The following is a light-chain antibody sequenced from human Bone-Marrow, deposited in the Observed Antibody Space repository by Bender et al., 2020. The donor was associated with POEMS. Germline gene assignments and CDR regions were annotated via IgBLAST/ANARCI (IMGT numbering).Light chain of an antibody. CDR1: SRDVGKYDY. CDR2: DVS. CDR3: SSYAGSNNFD. V-gene: IGLV2-8*01. J-gene: IGLJ2*01. Sequence: QSALTQPPSASGSPGQSVTTSCTGTSRDVGKYDYVSWYKPHPGKAPQLLSYDVSKRPSGVPDRFSGSKSGTTASQTGSGFRVEDEADFYCSSYAGSNNFDFGGGTRLTVL.